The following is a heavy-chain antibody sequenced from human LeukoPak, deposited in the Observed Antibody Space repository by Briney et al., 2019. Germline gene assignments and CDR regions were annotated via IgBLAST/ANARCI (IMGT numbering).Heavy chain of an antibody. D-gene: IGHD3-10*01. Sequence: GGSLRLSCAASGFTFSSCGMHWVRQAPGKGLEWVAVISYDGSNKYYADSVKGRFTISRDNSKNTLYLQMNSLRAEDTAVYYCAKDRGTLWFGEFDYWGQGTLVTVSS. V-gene: IGHV3-30*18. CDR3: AKDRGTLWFGEFDY. CDR1: GFTFSSCG. CDR2: ISYDGSNK. J-gene: IGHJ4*02.